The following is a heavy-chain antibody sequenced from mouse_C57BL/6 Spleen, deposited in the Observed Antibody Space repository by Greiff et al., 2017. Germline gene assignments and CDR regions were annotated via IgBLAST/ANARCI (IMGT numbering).Heavy chain of an antibody. Sequence: VHLVESGPGLVAPSQRLSITCTVSGFSLTSYGVHWVRQPPGKGLEWLVVIWSDGSTTYNSALKSRLSISKDNSKSQVFLKMNSLQTDDTAMYYCARHNIYYGYDDAMDYWGQGTSVTVSS. CDR1: GFSLTSYG. CDR3: ARHNIYYGYDDAMDY. J-gene: IGHJ4*01. D-gene: IGHD2-2*01. CDR2: IWSDGST. V-gene: IGHV2-6-1*01.